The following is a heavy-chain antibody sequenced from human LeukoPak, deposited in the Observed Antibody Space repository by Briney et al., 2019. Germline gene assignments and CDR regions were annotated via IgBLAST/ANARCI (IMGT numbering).Heavy chain of an antibody. V-gene: IGHV4-59*01. CDR1: GGSISSYH. CDR2: IYYSGIT. CDR3: ARDPLYRDMDV. J-gene: IGHJ6*02. D-gene: IGHD1-26*01. Sequence: SETLSLTCTVSGGSISSYHWSWIRQPPGKGLEWIGNIYYSGITNYNPSLKSRVTISLDTSKNQFSLNLSSVTAADTAVYFCARDPLYRDMDVWGQGTTVTVSS.